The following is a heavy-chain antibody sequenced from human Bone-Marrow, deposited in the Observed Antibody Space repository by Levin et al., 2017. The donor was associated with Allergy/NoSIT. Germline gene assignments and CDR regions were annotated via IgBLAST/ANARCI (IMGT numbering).Heavy chain of an antibody. CDR1: GFTFSSYG. Sequence: PGGSLRLSCAASGFTFSSYGMHWVRQAPGKGLEWVAVIWYDGSNKYYADSVKGRFTISRDNSKNTLYLQMNSLRAEDTAVYYCARERVSSTRITMIVVALPDYWGQGTLVTVSS. V-gene: IGHV3-33*01. J-gene: IGHJ4*02. CDR2: IWYDGSNK. CDR3: ARERVSSTRITMIVVALPDY. D-gene: IGHD3-22*01.